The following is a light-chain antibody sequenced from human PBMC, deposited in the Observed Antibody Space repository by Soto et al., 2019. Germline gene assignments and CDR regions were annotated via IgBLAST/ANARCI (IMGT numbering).Light chain of an antibody. Sequence: DIQITHSPSSLSASVGDRVTITCRASQSISSYLNWYQQKPGRAPKVLIYAASSLQSGVPSRFSGIGSGTDFTLSISSLQPEDFATYYCQQSYSGPLTFGGGTKVDIK. CDR3: QQSYSGPLT. V-gene: IGKV1-39*01. CDR1: QSISSY. CDR2: AAS. J-gene: IGKJ4*01.